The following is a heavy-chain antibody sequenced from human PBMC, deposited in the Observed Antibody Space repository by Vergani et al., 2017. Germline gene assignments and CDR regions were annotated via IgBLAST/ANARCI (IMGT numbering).Heavy chain of an antibody. CDR3: AKYLRDSTDGLPDS. D-gene: IGHD2-21*02. V-gene: IGHV3-30*02. CDR1: GFTLSSHA. CDR2: IWYDGSKE. Sequence: QVQLEESGGGVVQPGRSLRLSCAGSGFTLSSHAMHWVRQAPGKGLGWVAFIWYDGSKEYYADSVKGRFTISRDNSKNTLYLQMDSLRSEDTALYYCAKYLRDSTDGLPDSWGPGTLVIVSS. J-gene: IGHJ4*02.